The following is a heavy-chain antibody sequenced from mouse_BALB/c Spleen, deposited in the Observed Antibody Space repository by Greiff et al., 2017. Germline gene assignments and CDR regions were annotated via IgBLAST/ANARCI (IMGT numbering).Heavy chain of an antibody. J-gene: IGHJ3*01. Sequence: QVHVKQSGAELVRPGASVTLSCKASGYTFTDYEMHWVKQTPVHGLEWIGAIDPETGGTAYNQKFKGKATLTADKSSSTAYMELRSLTSEDSAVYYCTRAGFAYWGQGTLVTVSA. V-gene: IGHV1-15*01. CDR3: TRAGFAY. CDR2: IDPETGGT. CDR1: GYTFTDYE.